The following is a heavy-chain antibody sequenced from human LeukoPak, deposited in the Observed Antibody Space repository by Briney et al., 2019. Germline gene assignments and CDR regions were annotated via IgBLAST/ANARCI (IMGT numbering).Heavy chain of an antibody. V-gene: IGHV3-23*01. CDR1: GFTFSGSA. D-gene: IGHD3-22*01. Sequence: GGSLRLSCAASGFTFSGSAMSWVRQAPGKGLEWVSSISGSGGSTYYADSVKGRFTISRDISRTTLYLQMNSLRAEDTAVYYCAKESFYYDTTGYKAYYFDYWGQGTLVTVSS. J-gene: IGHJ4*02. CDR3: AKESFYYDTTGYKAYYFDY. CDR2: ISGSGGST.